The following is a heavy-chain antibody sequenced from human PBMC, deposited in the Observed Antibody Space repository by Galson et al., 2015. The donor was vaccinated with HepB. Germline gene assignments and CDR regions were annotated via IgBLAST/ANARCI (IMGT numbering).Heavy chain of an antibody. Sequence: SLRLSCAASGFTFSTYAMSWVRQAPGKGLEWVSGISATGGSTYYADSVKGRFTISRDNSKSTLYLQMNSLRAEDTAVYYCAKDWGAVVGIAFDYWGQGIQVAVSS. V-gene: IGHV3-23*01. CDR2: ISATGGST. CDR3: AKDWGAVVGIAFDY. D-gene: IGHD6-19*01. J-gene: IGHJ4*02. CDR1: GFTFSTYA.